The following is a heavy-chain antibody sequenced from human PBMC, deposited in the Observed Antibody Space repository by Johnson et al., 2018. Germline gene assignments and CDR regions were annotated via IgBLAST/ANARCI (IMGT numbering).Heavy chain of an antibody. CDR2: IYHSGST. J-gene: IGHJ6*03. V-gene: IGHV4-59*01. Sequence: QVQLQESGPGLVKPSETLSLNCTVSGDSMSRYYWSWIRQPPGKGLEWMGYIYHSGSTKYNPSLMGRVAMSVETSKRQFSLKLTSVPAADTAVYYWSRDGGEVVERPNYYFHCMDVWGKGTTVTVSS. CDR1: GDSMSRYY. D-gene: IGHD3-10*01. CDR3: SRDGGEVVERPNYYFHCMDV.